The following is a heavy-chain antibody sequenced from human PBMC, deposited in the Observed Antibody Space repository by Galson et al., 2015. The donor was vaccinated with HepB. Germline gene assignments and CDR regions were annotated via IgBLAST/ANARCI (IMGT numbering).Heavy chain of an antibody. CDR2: ISYDGGNK. D-gene: IGHD3-16*01. CDR3: ATYQQSPRGVDY. J-gene: IGHJ4*02. V-gene: IGHV3-30*04. CDR1: GFTFSSYA. Sequence: SLRLSCAASGFTFSSYAMHWVRQAPGKGLDWVAVISYDGGNKYYADSVKGRFTVSRDNSQNTLYLQMNSLSAEDTALYFCATYQQSPRGVDYWGQGTLVTVSS.